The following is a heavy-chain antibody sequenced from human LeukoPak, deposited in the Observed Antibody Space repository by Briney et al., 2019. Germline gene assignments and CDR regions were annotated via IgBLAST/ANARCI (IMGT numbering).Heavy chain of an antibody. CDR1: GFTFSNYE. J-gene: IGHJ4*02. CDR2: ISSSGSTI. Sequence: GGSLRLSCAASGFTFSNYEMNWVRQAPGKGLEWVSYISSSGSTIYYADSVKGRFTISRDSAKNSLFLQMNSLRAEDTAVYYCARVLVGYFDYWGQGTLVTVSS. V-gene: IGHV3-48*03. CDR3: ARVLVGYFDY. D-gene: IGHD1-26*01.